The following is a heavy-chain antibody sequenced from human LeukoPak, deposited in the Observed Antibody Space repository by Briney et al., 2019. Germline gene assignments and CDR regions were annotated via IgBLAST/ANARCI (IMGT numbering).Heavy chain of an antibody. CDR3: ARAVDIVATDLDY. D-gene: IGHD5-12*01. V-gene: IGHV1-69*04. CDR2: IIPILGIA. CDR1: GGTFSSYA. J-gene: IGHJ4*02. Sequence: SVKVSCKASGGTFSSYAISWVRQAPGQGLEWMGRIIPILGIANYAQKFQGRVTITADKSTSTAYMELSSLRSDDTAVYYCARAVDIVATDLDYWGQGTLVTVSS.